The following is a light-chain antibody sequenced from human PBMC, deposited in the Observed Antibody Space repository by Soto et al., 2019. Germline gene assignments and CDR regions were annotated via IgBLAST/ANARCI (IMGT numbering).Light chain of an antibody. CDR2: DVT. V-gene: IGLV2-14*03. J-gene: IGLJ3*02. Sequence: QSALTQPASVSGSPGQSITISCAGTRSDVGGYNYVSWYQHHPGKAPKLMIYDVTNRPSGVSDRFSGSKSGNTASLTISGLQAEDEADYYCSSYTASSTLVVFGGGTKLTVL. CDR1: RSDVGGYNY. CDR3: SSYTASSTLVV.